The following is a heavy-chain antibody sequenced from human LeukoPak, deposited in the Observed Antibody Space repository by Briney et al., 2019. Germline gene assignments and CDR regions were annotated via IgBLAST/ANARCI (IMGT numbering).Heavy chain of an antibody. CDR3: AREDAVVDGLSDS. CDR2: IYYGST. Sequence: PSETLSLACTVSGGSISSSSYYWGWIRQPPGKGLEWIGSIYYGSTNYNPSLNGRVTMSVDTSKNTFSLKLTSVTAADTAVYYFAREDAVVDGLSDSWGQGTLVTVSS. V-gene: IGHV4-39*07. J-gene: IGHJ4*02. CDR1: GGSISSSSYY. D-gene: IGHD6-19*01.